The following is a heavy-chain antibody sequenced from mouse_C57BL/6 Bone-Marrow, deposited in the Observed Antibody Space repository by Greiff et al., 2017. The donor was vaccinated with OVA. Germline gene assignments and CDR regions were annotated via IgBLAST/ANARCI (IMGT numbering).Heavy chain of an antibody. J-gene: IGHJ2*01. CDR3: TRWVYYYGSSYGFDY. CDR1: GYTFTDYE. CDR2: IDPETGAT. D-gene: IGHD1-1*01. V-gene: IGHV1-15*01. Sequence: VQLQQSGAELVRPGASVTLSCKASGYTFTDYEMHWVKQTPVHGLDWIGAIDPETGATAYNQKFKGKAILTADKSSSTAYMELRSLTSEDSAVYYCTRWVYYYGSSYGFDYWGQGTTLTVSS.